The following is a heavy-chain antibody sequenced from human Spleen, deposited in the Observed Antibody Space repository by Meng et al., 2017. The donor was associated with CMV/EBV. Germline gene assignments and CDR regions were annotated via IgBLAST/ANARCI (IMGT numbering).Heavy chain of an antibody. D-gene: IGHD4-23*01. CDR2: INHSGST. V-gene: IGHV4-34*01. CDR3: ASVDYGGNSRLDY. J-gene: IGHJ4*02. CDR1: GGSFSGYY. Sequence: QRQLQQWGAGLLKPPETLSLTCAVYGGSFSGYYWSWSRQPPGKGLEWIGEINHSGSTNYNPSLKSRVTISVDTSKNQFSLKLSSVTAADTAVYYCASVDYGGNSRLDYWGQGTLVTVSS.